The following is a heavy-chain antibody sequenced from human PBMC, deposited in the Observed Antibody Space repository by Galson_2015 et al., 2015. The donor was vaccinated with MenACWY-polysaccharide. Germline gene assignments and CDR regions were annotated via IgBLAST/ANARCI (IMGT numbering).Heavy chain of an antibody. D-gene: IGHD4/OR15-4a*01. CDR2: IGTGGGT. V-gene: IGHV3-23*01. Sequence: SLRLSCAASGITFSSNAMTWVRQAPGKGLEWISGIGTGGGTYYADSVKGRFTISRDNAKNSLYLQMNSLRDEDTAVYYCAKSMTILDYWGQGTLVTVSS. CDR3: AKSMTILDY. CDR1: GITFSSNA. J-gene: IGHJ4*02.